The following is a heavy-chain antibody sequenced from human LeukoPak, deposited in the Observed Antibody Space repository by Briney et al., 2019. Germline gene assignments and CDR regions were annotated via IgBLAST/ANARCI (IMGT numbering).Heavy chain of an antibody. CDR1: GYTFTGNY. V-gene: IGHV1-2*02. CDR3: AREEGYYESSGYYV. D-gene: IGHD3-22*01. Sequence: ASVKVSCKASGYTFTGNYMHWVRQAPGQGLEWMGWINPDSGGTNYAQKFQGRVTMTRDTSISTAYMELSGLRSDDTAVYYCAREEGYYESSGYYVWGQGTLVTVSS. CDR2: INPDSGGT. J-gene: IGHJ4*02.